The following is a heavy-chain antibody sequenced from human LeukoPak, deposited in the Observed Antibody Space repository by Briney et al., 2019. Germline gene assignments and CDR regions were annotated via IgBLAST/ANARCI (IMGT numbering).Heavy chain of an antibody. CDR2: INPKSCGT. Sequence: ASVQVSCQASGYTFTGYYMHWVRPPPAKGLEWMGWINPKSCGTNYAQKLQGRVTMTSETSISTAYMELSRLRSDDTGVYCCARDGCSSTSCYNRDGNWFDPWGQGTLVTVSS. CDR1: GYTFTGYY. CDR3: ARDGCSSTSCYNRDGNWFDP. J-gene: IGHJ5*02. V-gene: IGHV1-2*02. D-gene: IGHD2-2*02.